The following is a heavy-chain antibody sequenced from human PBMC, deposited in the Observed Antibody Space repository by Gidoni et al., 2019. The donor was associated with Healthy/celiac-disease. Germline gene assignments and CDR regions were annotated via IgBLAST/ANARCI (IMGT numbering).Heavy chain of an antibody. Sequence: EVQLVESGGGLVQPGRSLRLSCAASGFTFDDYAMHWVRQAPGKGLEWVSGISWNSGSIGYADSVKGRFTISRDNAKNSLYLQMNSLRAEDTALYYCAKGEGGSMGWGDYWGQGTLVTVSS. V-gene: IGHV3-9*01. CDR3: AKGEGGSMGWGDY. CDR2: ISWNSGSI. CDR1: GFTFDDYA. D-gene: IGHD1-26*01. J-gene: IGHJ4*02.